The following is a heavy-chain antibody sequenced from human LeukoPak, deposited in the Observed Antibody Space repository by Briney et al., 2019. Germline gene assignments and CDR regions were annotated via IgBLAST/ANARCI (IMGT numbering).Heavy chain of an antibody. CDR3: ARVEGRYCSSTSCYVGTIDY. Sequence: GGSLRLSCAASGFTFDEFGMTWVRQAPGKGLEWVANIKQDGSEKYYVDSVKGRFTISRDNAKNSLYLQMNSLRAEDTAVYYCARVEGRYCSSTSCYVGTIDYWGQGTLVTVSS. CDR1: GFTFDEFG. J-gene: IGHJ4*02. V-gene: IGHV3-7*01. CDR2: IKQDGSEK. D-gene: IGHD2-2*01.